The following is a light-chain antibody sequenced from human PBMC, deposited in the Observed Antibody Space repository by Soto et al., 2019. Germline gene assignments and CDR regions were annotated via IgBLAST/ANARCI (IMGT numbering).Light chain of an antibody. V-gene: IGKV1-39*01. CDR2: AAS. J-gene: IGKJ4*01. Sequence: DIQMTQSPTSLSASVGDRVTITCRAGQSVSKFINWYQQKPGNAPRLLIYAASTLQRGVPSRFSGAGSGTDFTLTISGLQPEDFATYYCEQTYTTPAVTFGGGTKVDIK. CDR3: EQTYTTPAVT. CDR1: QSVSKF.